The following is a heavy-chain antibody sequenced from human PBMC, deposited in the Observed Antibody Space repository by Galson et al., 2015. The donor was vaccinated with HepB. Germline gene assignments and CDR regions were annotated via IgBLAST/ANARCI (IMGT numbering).Heavy chain of an antibody. Sequence: CAISGDSVSGNIVSWNWIRQSPSRGLEWLGRTYFRSKWYYDYAVSVKIRITINPDTSENQFSLQLHSVTPEDTAVYYCAGAGYCRSTYCFFAYWGQGTLVTVSA. V-gene: IGHV6-1*01. D-gene: IGHD2-2*01. CDR3: AGAGYCRSTYCFFAY. CDR1: GDSVSGNIVS. J-gene: IGHJ4*02. CDR2: TYFRSKWYY.